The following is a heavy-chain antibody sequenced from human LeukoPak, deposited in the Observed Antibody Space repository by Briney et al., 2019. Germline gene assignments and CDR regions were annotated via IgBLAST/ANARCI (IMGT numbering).Heavy chain of an antibody. CDR1: GASINSHY. J-gene: IGHJ4*02. D-gene: IGHD4/OR15-4a*01. V-gene: IGHV4-4*07. CDR3: ARALNPLTGTYYFDY. Sequence: PSETLSLTCSVSGASINSHYWTWIRQPAGKGLEWIGRIYISGSTNYSPSLKSRVAMSVDTSKNQSSLNLISVTAADTAVYYCARALNPLTGTYYFDYWGQGTLVTVSS. CDR2: IYISGST.